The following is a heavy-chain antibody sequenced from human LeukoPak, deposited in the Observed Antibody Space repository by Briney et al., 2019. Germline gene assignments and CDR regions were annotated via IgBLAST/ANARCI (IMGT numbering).Heavy chain of an antibody. CDR3: ARVPQYLMVRGKRNDAFDI. CDR2: INHSGST. D-gene: IGHD3-10*01. J-gene: IGHJ3*02. Sequence: KPSETLSLTCAVYGGSFSGYYWSWIRQPPGKGLEWIGEINHSGSTNYNPSLKSRVTISVDTSKNQFSLKLSSVTAADTAVYYCARVPQYLMVRGKRNDAFDIWGQGTMVNVSS. CDR1: GGSFSGYY. V-gene: IGHV4-34*01.